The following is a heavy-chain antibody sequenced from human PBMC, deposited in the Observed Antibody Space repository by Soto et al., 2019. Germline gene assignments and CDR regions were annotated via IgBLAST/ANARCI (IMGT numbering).Heavy chain of an antibody. D-gene: IGHD3-16*01. CDR3: ARDSVAGSFSYNSFAP. CDR2: IYYSGIT. CDR1: GGSISSYY. Sequence: SETLSLTCTVSGGSISSYYWSWIREPPGKGLEWIGYIYYSGITKYSPSLTSLVTISVDTSKNQFSLKLISVTSADTALYYFARDSVAGSFSYNSFAPGGQGTLVTVSS. J-gene: IGHJ5*02. V-gene: IGHV4-59*01.